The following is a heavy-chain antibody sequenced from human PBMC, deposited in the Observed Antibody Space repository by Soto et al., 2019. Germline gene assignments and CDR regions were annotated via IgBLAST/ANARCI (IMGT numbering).Heavy chain of an antibody. J-gene: IGHJ4*02. D-gene: IGHD1-26*01. Sequence: SETLSLTCAVYGGSFSGYYWSWIRQPPGKGLEWIGEINHSGSTNYNPSLKSRVTISVDTSKNQFSLKLSSVTAADTAVYYCARGRLVGATTRKGKLGYWGQGTLVTVSS. V-gene: IGHV4-34*01. CDR1: GGSFSGYY. CDR3: ARGRLVGATTRKGKLGY. CDR2: INHSGST.